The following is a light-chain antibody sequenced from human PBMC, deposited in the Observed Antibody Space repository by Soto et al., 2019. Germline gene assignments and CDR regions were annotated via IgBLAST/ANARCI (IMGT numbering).Light chain of an antibody. CDR3: QQYGSSPFT. J-gene: IGKJ3*01. V-gene: IGKV3-20*01. CDR1: QRVSSSY. CDR2: GAS. Sequence: ESLLTQSPGTLSMSPEERATLSCRASQRVSSSYSAWYQQKPGQAPRLLIYGASSRATGIPERFSGSGSGTDFTLTISRLEPEDFAVYYCQQYGSSPFTFGPGTKVDIK.